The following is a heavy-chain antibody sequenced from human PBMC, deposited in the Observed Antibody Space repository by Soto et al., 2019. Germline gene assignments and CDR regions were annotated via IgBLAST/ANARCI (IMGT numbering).Heavy chain of an antibody. CDR3: ARDRGYSNFDC. CDR2: LNQDGSEI. D-gene: IGHD3-22*01. CDR1: GFSFSNYW. Sequence: EVQLVESGGGLVQPGGSLRLSCVASGFSFSNYWMSWVRQAPGKGLEWVANLNQDGSEINYVDSVKGRFAISRDNAKNSLLLQMNSLRAEDIAVYYCARDRGYSNFDCWGQGTLVTVSS. J-gene: IGHJ4*02. V-gene: IGHV3-7*01.